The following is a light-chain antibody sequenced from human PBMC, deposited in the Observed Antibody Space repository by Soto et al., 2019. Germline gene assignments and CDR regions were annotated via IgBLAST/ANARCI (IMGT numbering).Light chain of an antibody. V-gene: IGKV3-20*01. CDR1: ESVSNDH. Sequence: EIVLTQSPGTLSLSPGERATLSCRASESVSNDHLAWYQRKPGQAPRLLIYGASYRATHIPYRFSGSGSGTDFTLTSATLEAEDFAGYICQQYGSTPRTVGQGTNLEI. J-gene: IGKJ1*01. CDR2: GAS. CDR3: QQYGSTPRT.